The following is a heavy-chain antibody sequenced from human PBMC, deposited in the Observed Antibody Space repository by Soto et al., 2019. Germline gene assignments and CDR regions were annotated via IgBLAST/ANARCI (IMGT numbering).Heavy chain of an antibody. V-gene: IGHV1-18*04. CDR2: SSVYSGRT. Sequence: QVQLVQSGAEVKKPGASVRVSCEASGYTFTSYGISWVRQAPGQGLAWMGWSSVYSGRTNYAQKLQGRDTMTTERSTRAVYKELGSLRSDDTAVYYCARDSWGLAVPDYHYYAMDVWGQGTTVPVS. CDR3: ARDSWGLAVPDYHYYAMDV. CDR1: GYTFTSYG. D-gene: IGHD6-19*01. J-gene: IGHJ6*02.